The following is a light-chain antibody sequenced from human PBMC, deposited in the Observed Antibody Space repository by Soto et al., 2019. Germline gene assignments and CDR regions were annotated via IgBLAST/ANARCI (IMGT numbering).Light chain of an antibody. CDR1: QPISDY. CDR2: TAS. Sequence: DIQMTQCPSSLSASVGDRVTITCRTSQPISDYLNWYQQKLGKAPTLLIYTASNLQSGVPSRFSGSGSGTHFTLAISSLQPEDFATYYCQQHYNTPRTFDQGTKVDIK. V-gene: IGKV1-39*01. CDR3: QQHYNTPRT. J-gene: IGKJ1*01.